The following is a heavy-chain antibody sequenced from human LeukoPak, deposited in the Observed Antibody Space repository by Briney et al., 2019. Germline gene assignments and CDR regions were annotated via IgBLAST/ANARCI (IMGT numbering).Heavy chain of an antibody. CDR2: MNPNSGNT. CDR3: ARAGGSWFHYYYYYMDV. D-gene: IGHD6-13*01. J-gene: IGHJ6*03. CDR1: GYTFTSYD. V-gene: IGHV1-8*01. Sequence: ASVKVSCKASGYTFTSYDINWVRQAPGQGLEWMGWMNPNSGNTGYAQKFQGRVTMTRNTSISTAYMELSSLRSEDTAVYYCARAGGSWFHYYYYYMDVWGKGTTVTISS.